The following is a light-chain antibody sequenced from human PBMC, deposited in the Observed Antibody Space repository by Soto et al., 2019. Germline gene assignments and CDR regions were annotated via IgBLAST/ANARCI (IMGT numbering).Light chain of an antibody. J-gene: IGKJ5*01. Sequence: EIVMTQSPATLSVSPGERATLSCRASQSVSSNLAWYQQKPGQAPRLLIYGASTRATGIPARFSGSGSGTEFTLTISSLQSEDFAVYYSQQHNNWLITFGQGTRLEIK. CDR2: GAS. CDR3: QQHNNWLIT. CDR1: QSVSSN. V-gene: IGKV3-15*01.